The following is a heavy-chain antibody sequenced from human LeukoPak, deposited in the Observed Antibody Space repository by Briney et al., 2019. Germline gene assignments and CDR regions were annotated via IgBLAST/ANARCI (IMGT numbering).Heavy chain of an antibody. Sequence: GGSLRLSCAASGFTFNIYAMSWVRQAPGKGLEWVASMCGSAGCTYYADSVKGRFTISRDNSKNILYLQMNSLRAEDTAIYYCARDRPNYYESNGHYYRWDGDHWGQGTLVTVSS. V-gene: IGHV3-23*01. CDR1: GFTFNIYA. D-gene: IGHD3-22*01. J-gene: IGHJ5*02. CDR3: ARDRPNYYESNGHYYRWDGDH. CDR2: MCGSAGCT.